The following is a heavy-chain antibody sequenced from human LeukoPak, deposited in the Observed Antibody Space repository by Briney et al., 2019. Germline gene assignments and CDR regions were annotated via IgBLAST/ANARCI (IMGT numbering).Heavy chain of an antibody. J-gene: IGHJ4*02. V-gene: IGHV4-34*01. CDR3: ARVGAARAVAGTWSLDY. CDR1: GGSFSGYY. D-gene: IGHD6-19*01. Sequence: SETLSLTCALYGGSFSGYYWSWIRQPPGKGLEWIGEVNHSGSTNYNPSLKSRVTISVDTSKNQFSLKLSSVTAADTAVYYCARVGAARAVAGTWSLDYWGQGTLVTVSS. CDR2: VNHSGST.